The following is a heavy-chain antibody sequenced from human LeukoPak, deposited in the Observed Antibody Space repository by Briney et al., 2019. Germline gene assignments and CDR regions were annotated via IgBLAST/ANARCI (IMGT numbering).Heavy chain of an antibody. CDR3: ARDITSHYFDY. CDR1: GFTFTRHG. J-gene: IGHJ4*02. D-gene: IGHD1-14*01. Sequence: GGSLRLSCSASGFTFTRHGMHWVRQAPGKGLEWVAVIWYDGGDKYYADSVKGRFTISRDNYKNTLYLQMNSLRVEDTAVYYCARDITSHYFDYCGQGTLVTVSS. CDR2: IWYDGGDK. V-gene: IGHV3-33*01.